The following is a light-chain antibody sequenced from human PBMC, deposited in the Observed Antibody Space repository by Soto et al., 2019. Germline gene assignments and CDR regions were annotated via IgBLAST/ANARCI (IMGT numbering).Light chain of an antibody. J-gene: IGKJ3*01. CDR1: QSISSY. CDR3: QQSYSTLL. V-gene: IGKV1-39*01. CDR2: AAS. Sequence: DIQMTQSPSSLSASVGDRVAIICRASQSISSYLNWYQQRPGKAPKLLIYAASNLQSGVPSRFSGSGSGTEFTLTISRLQPEDFATYFCQQSYSTLLFGPGTKVEIK.